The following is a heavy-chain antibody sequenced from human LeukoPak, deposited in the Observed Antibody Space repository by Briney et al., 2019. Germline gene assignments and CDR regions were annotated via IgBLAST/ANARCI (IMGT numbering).Heavy chain of an antibody. J-gene: IGHJ4*02. V-gene: IGHV3-23*01. D-gene: IGHD3-10*01. CDR2: ISGSGDTT. Sequence: GGSLRLSCAASGFIFTSYTMTWVRQAPGKGLEWVAAISGSGDTTSYADSVKGRFAISRDNSKNTLSLQMNSLRAEDTAVYYCAKGNGLGSFYIFDYWGQGTLVTVSS. CDR1: GFIFTSYT. CDR3: AKGNGLGSFYIFDY.